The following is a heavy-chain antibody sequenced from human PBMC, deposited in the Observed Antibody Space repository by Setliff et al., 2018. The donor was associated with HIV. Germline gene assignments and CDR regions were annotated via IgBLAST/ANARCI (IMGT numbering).Heavy chain of an antibody. V-gene: IGHV4-31*03. D-gene: IGHD2-15*01. CDR1: DGYINSGAEY. J-gene: IGHJ4*02. CDR2: IYYGGER. Sequence: SETLSLTCTVSDGYINSGAEYWGWIRHHPGKGLEWIGYIYYGGERYYNPSLKNRVTISIDTSKKQFSLNLSSVTAADTAVYYCARDAGGSVGNYYFDYWGQGTLVTVSS. CDR3: ARDAGGSVGNYYFDY.